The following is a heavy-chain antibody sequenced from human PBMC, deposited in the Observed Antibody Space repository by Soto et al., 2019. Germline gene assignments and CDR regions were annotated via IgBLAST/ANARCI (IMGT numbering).Heavy chain of an antibody. Sequence: LRLSCAASGFTFSSYSMNWVRQAPGKGLEWVSSISSSSSYIYYADSVKGRFTISRDNAKNSLYLQMNSLRAEDTAVYYCARDRILTGPIGDYYYGMDVWGQGTTVTVSS. D-gene: IGHD3-9*01. CDR3: ARDRILTGPIGDYYYGMDV. V-gene: IGHV3-21*01. CDR1: GFTFSSYS. CDR2: ISSSSSYI. J-gene: IGHJ6*02.